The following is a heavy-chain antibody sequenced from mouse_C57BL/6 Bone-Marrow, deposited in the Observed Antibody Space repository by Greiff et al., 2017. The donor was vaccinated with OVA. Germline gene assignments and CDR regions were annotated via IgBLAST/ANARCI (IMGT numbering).Heavy chain of an antibody. CDR3: ARSVNWDWFAY. Sequence: QVQLKQPGAELVKPGASVKLSCKASGYTFTSYWMHWVKQRPGQGLEWIGMIHPNSGSTNYNEKLKSKATLSVDKSHSTAYMQLSSLTSEDSAVYYCARSVNWDWFAYWGQGTLVTVSA. J-gene: IGHJ3*01. D-gene: IGHD4-1*01. CDR2: IHPNSGST. V-gene: IGHV1-64*01. CDR1: GYTFTSYW.